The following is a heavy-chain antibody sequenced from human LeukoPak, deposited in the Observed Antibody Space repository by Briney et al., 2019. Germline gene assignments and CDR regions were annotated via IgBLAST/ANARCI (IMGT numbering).Heavy chain of an antibody. J-gene: IGHJ4*02. CDR3: ARHGYSIYVLEY. CDR1: SGSLSGYY. V-gene: IGHV4-34*01. Sequence: TTSETLSLTCAVYSGSLSGYYWSWIRQTPGKGLEWIGEINHSGSANYNPSLKSRVTISVDTSKNQFSLKLSSVTAADTAVYYCARHGYSIYVLEYWGQGTLVTVSS. D-gene: IGHD4-11*01. CDR2: INHSGSA.